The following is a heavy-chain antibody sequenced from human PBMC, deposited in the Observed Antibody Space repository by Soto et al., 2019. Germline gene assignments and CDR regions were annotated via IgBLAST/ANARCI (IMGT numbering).Heavy chain of an antibody. V-gene: IGHV4-59*01. J-gene: IGHJ5*02. CDR2: IYYSGST. D-gene: IGHD1-26*01. Sequence: PETLSLPCTVSGGSTSSYYWSWIRQPPGKGLEWIGYIYYSGSTNYNPSLKSRVTISVDTSKNQFSLKLSSVTAADTAVYYCAGDWEEGLDPWGQGTLVT. CDR3: AGDWEEGLDP. CDR1: GGSTSSYY.